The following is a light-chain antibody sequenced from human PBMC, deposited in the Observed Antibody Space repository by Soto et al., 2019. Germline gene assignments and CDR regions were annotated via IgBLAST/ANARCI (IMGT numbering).Light chain of an antibody. V-gene: IGKV1-13*02. CDR2: DVS. Sequence: AIQVIQSPSSLSASVGDRVTITCRASQAIRGALAWYQQKPGKAPKLLIYDVSTLESGVPSRFSGSGSGTEFTLTISSLQPEDFGTYYCQQFNSYPITFGHGTRLEIK. J-gene: IGKJ5*01. CDR1: QAIRGA. CDR3: QQFNSYPIT.